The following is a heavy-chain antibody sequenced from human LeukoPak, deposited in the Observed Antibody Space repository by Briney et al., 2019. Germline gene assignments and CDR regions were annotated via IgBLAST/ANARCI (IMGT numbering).Heavy chain of an antibody. D-gene: IGHD6-19*01. Sequence: SETLSLTCTVSGGSISSSSYYWGWIRQPPGKGLEWIGSIYYSGSTYYNPSLKSRVTISVDTSKNQFSLKLSSVTAADTAVYYCARAPYSSPLDYWGQGTLVTVSS. V-gene: IGHV4-39*07. CDR2: IYYSGST. CDR1: GGSISSSSYY. CDR3: ARAPYSSPLDY. J-gene: IGHJ4*02.